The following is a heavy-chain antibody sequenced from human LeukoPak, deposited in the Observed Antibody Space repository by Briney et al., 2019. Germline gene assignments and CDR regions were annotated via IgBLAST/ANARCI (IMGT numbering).Heavy chain of an antibody. CDR3: ARQEYCSGGSCYTWFDP. V-gene: IGHV5-51*01. CDR2: IYPADSDI. J-gene: IGHJ5*02. CDR1: GYSINNYW. Sequence: GESLKISCKGSGYSINNYWIGWVRQMPGKGLGWMGIIYPADSDIRYSPSSQGQVTISADKSISTAYLQWSSLKASDTAMYYCARQEYCSGGSCYTWFDPWGQGTLVTVSS. D-gene: IGHD2-15*01.